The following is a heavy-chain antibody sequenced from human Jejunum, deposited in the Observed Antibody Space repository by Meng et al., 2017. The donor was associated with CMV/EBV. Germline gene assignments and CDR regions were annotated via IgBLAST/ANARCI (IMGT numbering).Heavy chain of an antibody. CDR1: GGTFSTYG. J-gene: IGHJ4*02. V-gene: IGHV1-69*05. CDR2: IIPLIDIP. D-gene: IGHD4-23*01. Sequence: KASGGTFSTYGIDWVRQAPGQELEWMGGIIPLIDIPDYAHKFQGRVTFSMDESSSTAYMDLISLTSADTAVYYCARRHGGNYVFDSWGQGTLVTVSS. CDR3: ARRHGGNYVFDS.